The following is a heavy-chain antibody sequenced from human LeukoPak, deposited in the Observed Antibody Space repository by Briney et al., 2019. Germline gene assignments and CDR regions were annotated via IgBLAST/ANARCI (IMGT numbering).Heavy chain of an antibody. CDR3: ARDVHLGNYDSSGCIVGY. CDR2: IYYSGST. D-gene: IGHD3-22*01. V-gene: IGHV4-39*07. CDR1: GGSISSSSYY. Sequence: PSETLSLTCTVSGGSISSSSYYWGWIRQPPGKGLEWIGSIYYSGSTYYNPSLKSRVTISVDTSKNQFSLKLSSVTAADTAVYYCARDVHLGNYDSSGCIVGYWGQGTLVTVSS. J-gene: IGHJ4*02.